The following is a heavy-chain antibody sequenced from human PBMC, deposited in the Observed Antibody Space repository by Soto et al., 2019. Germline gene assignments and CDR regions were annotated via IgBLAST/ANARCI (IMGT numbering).Heavy chain of an antibody. V-gene: IGHV3-30*18. CDR2: ISYDGSNK. Sequence: GGSLRLSCAASGFTFSSDGMHWVRQAPGKGLEWVAVISYDGSNKYYADSVKGRFTISRDNSKNTLFLQMSSLRVEDTAIYFCVKGNQLLRYYFEFWGPGTLVTVSS. J-gene: IGHJ4*01. CDR3: VKGNQLLRYYFEF. CDR1: GFTFSSDG. D-gene: IGHD2-15*01.